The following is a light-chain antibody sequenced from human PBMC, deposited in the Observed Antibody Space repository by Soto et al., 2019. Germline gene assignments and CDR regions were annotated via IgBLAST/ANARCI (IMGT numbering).Light chain of an antibody. J-gene: IGKJ4*01. CDR2: AAS. Sequence: EIVLTQSPGTLSLSPGERATLSCRASQSVARNSIAWYQQKPGQAPRLLIHAASGRATDVPDRFSGSGSGTTFTLTLSEVQPEDFAVYHGQQYATSPLPVGAGTKVEI. CDR3: QQYATSPLP. V-gene: IGKV3-20*01. CDR1: QSVARNS.